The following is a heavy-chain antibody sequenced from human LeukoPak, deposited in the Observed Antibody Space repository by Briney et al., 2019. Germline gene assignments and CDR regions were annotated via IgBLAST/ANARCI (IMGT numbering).Heavy chain of an antibody. CDR1: GFTFSNYW. CDR2: IKQDGSEK. V-gene: IGHV3-7*01. Sequence: GRSLRLSCAASGFTFSNYWMTWVRQAPGKGLEWVANIKQDGSEKYYVDSVKGRFTISRDNAKNSVYLQMNSLRAEDTSVYYCASGRALAIWGQGTLVTVSS. D-gene: IGHD3-16*02. J-gene: IGHJ4*02. CDR3: ASGRALAI.